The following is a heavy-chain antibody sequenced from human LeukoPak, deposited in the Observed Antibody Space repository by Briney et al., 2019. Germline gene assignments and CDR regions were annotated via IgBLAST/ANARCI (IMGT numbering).Heavy chain of an antibody. J-gene: IGHJ4*02. V-gene: IGHV3-23*01. CDR2: ISGSGSTT. CDR3: AKDHEGIVVVPITMGL. Sequence: GGSLRLSCAASGFTFTSAWMSWVRQAPGKGLEWVAAISGSGSTTYYADSVKGRFTVSRDNSRKTLHLQMNSLRAEDTAVYYCAKDHEGIVVVPITMGLWGQGTLVTVSS. D-gene: IGHD2-2*01. CDR1: GFTFTSAW.